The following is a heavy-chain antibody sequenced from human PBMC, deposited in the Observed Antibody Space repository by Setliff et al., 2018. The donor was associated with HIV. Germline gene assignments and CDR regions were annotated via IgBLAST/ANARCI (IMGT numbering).Heavy chain of an antibody. D-gene: IGHD3-22*01. CDR1: GFTFSFHA. CDR3: ARQAHPRGYYGSAGLFDY. CDR2: ISGDGGDT. J-gene: IGHJ4*02. Sequence: GSLRLSCAAPGFTFSFHAMTWVRQAPGKGLEWVSAISGDGGDTAYADSLKGRFTISRDTSKNTLHLHMNSLRAEDTAVYYCARQAHPRGYYGSAGLFDYWGQGTPVTVSS. V-gene: IGHV3-23*01.